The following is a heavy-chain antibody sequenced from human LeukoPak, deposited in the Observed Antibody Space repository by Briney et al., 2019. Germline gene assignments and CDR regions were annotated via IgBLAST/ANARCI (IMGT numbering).Heavy chain of an antibody. V-gene: IGHV4-38-2*01. Sequence: PSETLSLTCAVSGYSISSSYYWGWIRQPPGKGLEWIGSIYHSGSTYYNPSLKSRVTISVDTSKNQFSLKLSSVTAADTAVYYCARQVAVAGTFYFDYWGQGTLVTVSS. CDR1: GYSISSSYY. CDR2: IYHSGST. J-gene: IGHJ4*02. D-gene: IGHD6-19*01. CDR3: ARQVAVAGTFYFDY.